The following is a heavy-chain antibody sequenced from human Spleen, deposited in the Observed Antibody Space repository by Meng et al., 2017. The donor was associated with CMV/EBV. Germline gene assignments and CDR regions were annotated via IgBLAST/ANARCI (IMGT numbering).Heavy chain of an antibody. V-gene: IGHV4-39*07. J-gene: IGHJ3*02. D-gene: IGHD3-16*01. CDR2: YYYSGST. CDR1: GGSLSSSMYY. Sequence: SETLSLTCTVSGGSLSSSMYYWGWIRQSPGKGLEWIASYYYSGSTYYNPSLKSRVTISVDTSRNQFSLRLKSLTAADTAVYYCAREAGGNAFDIWGQGTMVTVSS. CDR3: AREAGGNAFDI.